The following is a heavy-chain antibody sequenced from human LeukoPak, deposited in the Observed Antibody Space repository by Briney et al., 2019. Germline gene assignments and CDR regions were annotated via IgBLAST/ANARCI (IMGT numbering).Heavy chain of an antibody. V-gene: IGHV1-2*02. CDR2: INPNSGGT. CDR1: GYTFTGYY. J-gene: IGHJ6*02. CDR3: ARDRVLTGYYTYYYYGMDV. Sequence: GASVTVSCKASGYTFTGYYMHWVRQAPGQGLEWMGWINPNSGGTNYAQKFQGRVTMTRDTSISTAYMELSRLRSDDTAVYYCARDRVLTGYYTYYYYGMDVWGQGTTVTVSS. D-gene: IGHD3-9*01.